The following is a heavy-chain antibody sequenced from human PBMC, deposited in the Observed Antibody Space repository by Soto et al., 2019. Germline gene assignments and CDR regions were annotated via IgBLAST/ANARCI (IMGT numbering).Heavy chain of an antibody. J-gene: IGHJ4*02. Sequence: QITLKESGPTLVKPTQTLTLTCTFSGFSLSSTRMAVGWIRQPPGKALEWLALIYWDDDKRYSPFLKSRLTITKDTSKNQVVLTMSNMVPVDTARYYCAHSVVVGLGYYFDYWGQGTLVTVSS. CDR1: GFSLSSTRMA. D-gene: IGHD3-22*01. CDR2: IYWDDDK. CDR3: AHSVVVGLGYYFDY. V-gene: IGHV2-5*02.